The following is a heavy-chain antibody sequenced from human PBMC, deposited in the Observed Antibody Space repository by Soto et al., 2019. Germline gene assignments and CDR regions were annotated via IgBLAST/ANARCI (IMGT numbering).Heavy chain of an antibody. CDR3: ARGETQQQRDY. J-gene: IGHJ4*02. Sequence: QVKLQESGPGLVKPSGTLSLICAVSGDSIRSDKWWSWVRQPPGKGLEWIGEIFHSGSTKYNPSLKSRVTISGDKSKNQFSMNVISVTDADTAVYYCARGETQQQRDYWGQGTLVTVSS. V-gene: IGHV4-4*02. D-gene: IGHD6-13*01. CDR1: GDSIRSDKW. CDR2: IFHSGST.